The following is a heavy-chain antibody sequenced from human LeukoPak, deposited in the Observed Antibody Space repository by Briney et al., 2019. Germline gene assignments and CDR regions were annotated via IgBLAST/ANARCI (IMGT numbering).Heavy chain of an antibody. CDR3: ARVKRVQQLVPHFDY. CDR1: GGSFSFYY. V-gene: IGHV4-34*01. Sequence: SETLSLTCAVYGGSFSFYYWSWIRQPPGKGLEWIGEINHSGSTTYNPSLKSRVTISVDTSKNQFSLKLSSVTAADTAVYYCARVKRVQQLVPHFDYWGQGTLVTVSS. D-gene: IGHD6-13*01. CDR2: INHSGST. J-gene: IGHJ4*02.